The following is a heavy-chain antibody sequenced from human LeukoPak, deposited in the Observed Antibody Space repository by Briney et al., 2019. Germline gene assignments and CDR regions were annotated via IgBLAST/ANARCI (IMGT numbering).Heavy chain of an antibody. J-gene: IGHJ5*02. Sequence: SETLSLTCTVSGGSISSYYWSWIRQPPGKGLEWIGYIYTSGSTNYNPSLKSRVTISVDTSKNQFSLKLSSVTAADTAVYYCARHEYDILTGYYVNNWFDPWGQGTLVTVSS. D-gene: IGHD3-9*01. CDR2: IYTSGST. CDR1: GGSISSYY. CDR3: ARHEYDILTGYYVNNWFDP. V-gene: IGHV4-4*09.